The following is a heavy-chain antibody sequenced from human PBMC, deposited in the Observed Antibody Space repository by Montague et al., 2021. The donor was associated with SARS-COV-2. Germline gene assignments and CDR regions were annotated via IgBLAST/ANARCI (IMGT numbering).Heavy chain of an antibody. D-gene: IGHD3-10*01. CDR1: GTSFSAYS. CDR3: ARLRDGVVPSPILGVGPYYSYYYMDV. Sequence: SETLSLTCAVHGTSFSAYSWNWIRQPPGKGLEWIGEIHHGGSTKYSPSLKSRLTISADTSKNQFSLKLTSVAAADTAVYYCARLRDGVVPSPILGVGPYYSYYYMDVGGRGTTVTVSS. J-gene: IGHJ6*03. V-gene: IGHV4-34*01. CDR2: IHHGGST.